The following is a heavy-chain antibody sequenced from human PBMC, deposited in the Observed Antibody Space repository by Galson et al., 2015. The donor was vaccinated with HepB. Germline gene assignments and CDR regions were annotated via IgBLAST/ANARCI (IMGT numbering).Heavy chain of an antibody. V-gene: IGHV1-3*01. CDR1: GYTFTSYA. D-gene: IGHD6-19*01. Sequence: SVKVSCKASGYTFTSYAMHWVRQAPGQRLEWMGWINAGNGNTKYSQKFQGRVTITRDTSASTAYMELSSLRSEDTAVYYCARGTSSGFPEWFDYRGQGTLVTVSS. CDR2: INAGNGNT. CDR3: ARGTSSGFPEWFDY. J-gene: IGHJ4*02.